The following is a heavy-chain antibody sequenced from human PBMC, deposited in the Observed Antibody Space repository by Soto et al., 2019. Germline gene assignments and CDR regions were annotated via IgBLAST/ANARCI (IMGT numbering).Heavy chain of an antibody. CDR1: GGTFSSYA. D-gene: IGHD2-8*01. J-gene: IGHJ6*02. Sequence: ASVKVSCKASGGTFSSYAISWVRQAPGQGLEWMGGIIPIFGTANYAQKSQGRVTITADESTSTAYMELSSLRSEDTAVYYCARLNPDIVLMDVWGQGTTVTVSS. V-gene: IGHV1-69*13. CDR2: IIPIFGTA. CDR3: ARLNPDIVLMDV.